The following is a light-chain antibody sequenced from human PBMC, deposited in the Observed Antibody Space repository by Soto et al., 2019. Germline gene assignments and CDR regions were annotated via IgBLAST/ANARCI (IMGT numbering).Light chain of an antibody. Sequence: ESVLTQSPGSLSLSPGERATLSCRASQSVSRNLAWYQQKPGQAPRLLIYDASTRATGTPARFSGSGSGTKFTLSISSLQSEDFAVYYCQQYNNWPITFGQGTRLEI. CDR1: QSVSRN. CDR2: DAS. CDR3: QQYNNWPIT. J-gene: IGKJ5*01. V-gene: IGKV3D-15*01.